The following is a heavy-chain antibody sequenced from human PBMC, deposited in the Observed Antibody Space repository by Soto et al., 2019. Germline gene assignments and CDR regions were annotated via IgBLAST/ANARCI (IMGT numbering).Heavy chain of an antibody. D-gene: IGHD3-3*02. V-gene: IGHV3-33*01. J-gene: IGHJ4*02. CDR3: ERNLPPGALDY. CDR2: IWNDGSNK. CDR1: GFGFSSYG. Sequence: GGSLRLSCVASGFGFSSYGMHWVRQAPGKGLEWVAFIWNDGSNKFHAESVKGRFTVYRDNSRRRIYLQMNSLRVDDTALYYCERNLPPGALDYWGQGTKVTVYS.